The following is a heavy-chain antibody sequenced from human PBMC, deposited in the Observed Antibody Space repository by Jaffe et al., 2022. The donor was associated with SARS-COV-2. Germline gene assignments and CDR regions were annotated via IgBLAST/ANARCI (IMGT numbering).Heavy chain of an antibody. CDR3: AKEFGGYYED. D-gene: IGHD3-3*01. CDR2: LSGSGGNT. J-gene: IGHJ4*02. CDR1: GFAFTSYA. V-gene: IGHV3-23*01. Sequence: EVQLLESGGGLVQPGGSLRLSCAASGFAFTSYAMSWVRQAPGKGLEWVSTLSGSGGNTYYADSVKGRFTISRDNSKNTLYLQMKSLRAEDTALYYCAKEFGGYYEDWGQGTLVTVSS.